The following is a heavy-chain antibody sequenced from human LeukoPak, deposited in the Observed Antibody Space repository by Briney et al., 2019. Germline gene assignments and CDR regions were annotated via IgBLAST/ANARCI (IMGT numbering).Heavy chain of an antibody. Sequence: SETLSLTCTVSGGSVSSGSYYWSWIRQPPGKGLEWIGYIYYSGSTNYNPSLKSRVTISVDTSKNQFSLKLSSVTAADTAVYYCARDGSYGVYTDWGQGTLVTVSS. D-gene: IGHD2-8*01. CDR3: ARDGSYGVYTD. J-gene: IGHJ4*02. CDR2: IYYSGST. V-gene: IGHV4-61*01. CDR1: GGSVSSGSYY.